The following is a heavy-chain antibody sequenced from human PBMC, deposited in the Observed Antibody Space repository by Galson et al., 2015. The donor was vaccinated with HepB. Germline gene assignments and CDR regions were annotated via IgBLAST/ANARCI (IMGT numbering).Heavy chain of an antibody. CDR1: GFTFSSYG. CDR3: AKDGEQWLEYYFDY. D-gene: IGHD6-19*01. J-gene: IGHJ4*02. CDR2: ISYDGSNK. Sequence: SLRLSCAASGFTFSSYGMHWVRQAPGKGLEWVAVISYDGSNKYYADSVKGRFTISRDNSKNTLYLQMNSLRAEDTAVYYCAKDGEQWLEYYFDYWGQGTLVTVSS. V-gene: IGHV3-30*18.